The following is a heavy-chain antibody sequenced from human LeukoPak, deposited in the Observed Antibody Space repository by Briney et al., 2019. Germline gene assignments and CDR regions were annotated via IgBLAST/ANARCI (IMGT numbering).Heavy chain of an antibody. CDR1: GGSITSGSYY. D-gene: IGHD3-22*01. Sequence: SETRSLTCTVSGGSITSGSYYWNWIRQPAGKGLEWIGRINTSGSTNYNPSLKSRVTISVDTSKNQFSLKLSSVTAADTAVYYCARDHSGYFPAFDYWGQGALVTVSS. V-gene: IGHV4-61*02. CDR2: INTSGST. J-gene: IGHJ4*02. CDR3: ARDHSGYFPAFDY.